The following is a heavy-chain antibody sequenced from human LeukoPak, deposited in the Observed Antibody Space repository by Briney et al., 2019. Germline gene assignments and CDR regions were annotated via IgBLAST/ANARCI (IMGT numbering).Heavy chain of an antibody. CDR2: ISSSSSTI. CDR1: GFTFSSYS. CDR3: ARGRGSPSLFGY. D-gene: IGHD3-16*01. J-gene: IGHJ4*02. V-gene: IGHV3-48*02. Sequence: GGSLRLSCAASGFTFSSYSMNWVRQAPGKGLEWVSYISSSSSTIYYADSVKGRFTISRDNAKNSPYLQMNSLRDEDTAVYYCARGRGSPSLFGYWGQGTLVTVSS.